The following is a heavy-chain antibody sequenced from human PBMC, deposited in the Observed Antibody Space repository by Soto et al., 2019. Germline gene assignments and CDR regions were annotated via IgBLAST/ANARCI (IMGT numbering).Heavy chain of an antibody. CDR3: AKDLSSGWYAVMVDWFDP. Sequence: GGSLRLSCAASGFTFSSYAMSWVRQAPGKGLEWVSAISGSGGSTYYADSVKGRFTISRDNSKNTLYLQMNSLRAEDTAVYSCAKDLSSGWYAVMVDWFDPWGQGTLVTVSS. V-gene: IGHV3-23*01. J-gene: IGHJ5*02. CDR1: GFTFSSYA. D-gene: IGHD6-19*01. CDR2: ISGSGGST.